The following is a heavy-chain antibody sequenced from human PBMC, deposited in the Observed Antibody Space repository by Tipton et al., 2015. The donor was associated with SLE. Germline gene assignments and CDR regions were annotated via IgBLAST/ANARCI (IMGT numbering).Heavy chain of an antibody. V-gene: IGHV4-34*01. CDR2: INHSGST. CDR3: GRCPGGRWWRFDP. Sequence: TLSLTCAVYGGSFSGYYWSWIRQPPGKGLEWIGEINHSGSTNYNPSLKSRVTISVDTSKNQFSLKLSSVTAADTAVYYCGRCPGGRWWRFDPWGQGTLVTVSS. J-gene: IGHJ5*02. CDR1: GGSFSGYY. D-gene: IGHD2-15*01.